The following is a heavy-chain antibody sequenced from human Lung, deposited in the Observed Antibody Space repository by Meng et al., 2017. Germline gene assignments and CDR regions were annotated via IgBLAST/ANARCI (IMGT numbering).Heavy chain of an antibody. Sequence: HVHLHASGPGLVKPSQALSRTCTVPGGSIRSSNYYWSWIRQPPGQGLEWSGHIYNSGSTYYNPSLKSRITISVDTSQNQFSLKLSSVTAADTAVYYCARGQKGYFDLWGRGTLVTVSS. CDR3: ARGQKGYFDL. V-gene: IGHV4-30-4*01. CDR2: IYNSGST. CDR1: GGSIRSSNYY. J-gene: IGHJ2*01.